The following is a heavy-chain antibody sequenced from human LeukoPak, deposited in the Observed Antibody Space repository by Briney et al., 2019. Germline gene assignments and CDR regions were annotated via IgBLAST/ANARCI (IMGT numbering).Heavy chain of an antibody. J-gene: IGHJ4*02. D-gene: IGHD2-15*01. CDR1: GFTFNSYG. CDR3: TKIGGSGLLYYFDS. CDR2: ISYDGSHK. V-gene: IGHV3-30*18. Sequence: GGSLRLSCAASGFTFNSYGMHWVRQAPGKGLEWVAVISYDGSHKRYVDSVKGRFTISRDTSRNMVFLQLNSLRDEDTAVYYCTKIGGSGLLYYFDSWGQGALVTVSS.